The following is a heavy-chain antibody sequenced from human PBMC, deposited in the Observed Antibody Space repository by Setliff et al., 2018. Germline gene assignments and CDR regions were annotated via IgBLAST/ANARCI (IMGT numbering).Heavy chain of an antibody. CDR3: AKLVGYYDF. CDR2: IYSGGSST. J-gene: IGHJ3*01. V-gene: IGHV3-23*03. Sequence: PGGSLRLSCAASGFTFSSYAMSWVRQAPGKGLEWVSVIYSGGSSTYYADSVKGRFTISRDNSKNTLYLQMNSLRAEDTAVYYCAKLVGYYDFWGQGTVVTVSS. D-gene: IGHD3-3*01. CDR1: GFTFSSYA.